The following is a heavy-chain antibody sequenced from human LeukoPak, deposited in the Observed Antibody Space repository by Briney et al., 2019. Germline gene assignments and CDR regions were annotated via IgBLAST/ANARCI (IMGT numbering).Heavy chain of an antibody. CDR3: ARDAGYCSGGSCYGDDY. V-gene: IGHV3-21*01. CDR2: ISSSSTYI. J-gene: IGHJ4*02. CDR1: GFTFSSYN. Sequence: PGGSLRLSCAASGFTFSSYNMNWVRQAPGKGLEWVSSISSSSTYIYYADSVKGRFTISRDNAKNSLFLQMNSLGAEDTAVYYCARDAGYCSGGSCYGDDYWGQGTLVTVS. D-gene: IGHD2-15*01.